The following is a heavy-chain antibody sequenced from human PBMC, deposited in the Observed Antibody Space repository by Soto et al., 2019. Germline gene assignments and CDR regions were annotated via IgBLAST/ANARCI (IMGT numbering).Heavy chain of an antibody. D-gene: IGHD6-19*01. CDR3: ARVTSSGWYPDYFDY. V-gene: IGHV1-18*01. CDR2: ISAYNGNT. Sequence: ASVKVSCTASGYTFTSYGISWVRQAPGQGLEWMGWISAYNGNTNYAQKLQGRVTMTTDTSTSTAYMELRSLRSDDTAVYYCARVTSSGWYPDYFDYWGQGTLVTVSS. J-gene: IGHJ4*02. CDR1: GYTFTSYG.